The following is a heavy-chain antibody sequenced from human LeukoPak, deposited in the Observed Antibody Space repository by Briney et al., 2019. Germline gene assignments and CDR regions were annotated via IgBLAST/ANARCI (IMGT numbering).Heavy chain of an antibody. V-gene: IGHV1-18*01. CDR3: ARDRQCGY. D-gene: IGHD2-21*01. J-gene: IGHJ4*02. Sequence: PAASVKVSCKASGYTFTSYGISLVRQAPGQGLEWMGWISPYNGNTNYAPKLQGRLTMTTDTSTSTAYMELRSLRSDDTAVYYCARDRQCGYWGQGTLVTVSS. CDR2: ISPYNGNT. CDR1: GYTFTSYG.